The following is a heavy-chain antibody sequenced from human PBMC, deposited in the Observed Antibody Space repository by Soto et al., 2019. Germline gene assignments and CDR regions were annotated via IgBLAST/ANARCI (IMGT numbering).Heavy chain of an antibody. J-gene: IGHJ2*01. V-gene: IGHV4-59*11. CDR2: FFHTGTA. D-gene: IGHD4-17*01. CDR3: ARNYGGNSQFFDL. CDR1: GDAITRHY. Sequence: QVQLQESGPGLVKPSETLSLTCSVSGDAITRHYWSWIRQSPGKGMEWLGYFFHTGTALYHPSLRSRGSMSVDASKNQFSLRRTSVNPADTAVYFCARNYGGNSQFFDLWGRSTLATVSS.